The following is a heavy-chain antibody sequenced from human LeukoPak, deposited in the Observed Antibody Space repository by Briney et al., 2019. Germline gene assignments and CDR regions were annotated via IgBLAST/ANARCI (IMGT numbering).Heavy chain of an antibody. V-gene: IGHV1-24*01. CDR3: ARGGSRIAAAGTGDGFQH. D-gene: IGHD6-13*01. J-gene: IGHJ1*01. Sequence: ASVKVSCKVSGYTLTELSMHCVRQAPGKGLEWMGGFDPEDGETIYAQKFQGRVTMTRNTSISTAYMELSSLRSEDTAVYYCARGGSRIAAAGTGDGFQHWGQGTLVTVSS. CDR1: GYTLTELS. CDR2: FDPEDGET.